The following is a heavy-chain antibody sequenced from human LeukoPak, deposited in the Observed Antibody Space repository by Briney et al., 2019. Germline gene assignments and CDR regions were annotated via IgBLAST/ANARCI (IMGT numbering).Heavy chain of an antibody. Sequence: PGGSLRLSCAASGFTFSSYGMHWVRQAPGKGLEWVAVISYDGSNKYYAGSVKGRFTISRDNSKNTLYLQMNSLRAEDTAVYYCAKEDSSGYYPPDFDYWGQGTLVTVSS. CDR2: ISYDGSNK. CDR3: AKEDSSGYYPPDFDY. CDR1: GFTFSSYG. J-gene: IGHJ4*02. D-gene: IGHD3-22*01. V-gene: IGHV3-30*18.